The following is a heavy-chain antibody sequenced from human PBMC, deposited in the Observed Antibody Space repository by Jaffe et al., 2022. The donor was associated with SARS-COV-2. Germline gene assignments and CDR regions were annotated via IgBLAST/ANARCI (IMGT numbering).Heavy chain of an antibody. V-gene: IGHV3-30-3*01. Sequence: QVQLVESGGGVVQPGRSLRLSCAASGFTFSSYAMHWVRQAPGKGLEWVAVISYDGSNKYYADSVKGRFTISRDNSKNTLYLQMNSLRAEDTAVYYCAREDPDSNWFDPWGQGTLVTVSS. CDR1: GFTFSSYA. CDR2: ISYDGSNK. CDR3: AREDPDSNWFDP. J-gene: IGHJ5*02.